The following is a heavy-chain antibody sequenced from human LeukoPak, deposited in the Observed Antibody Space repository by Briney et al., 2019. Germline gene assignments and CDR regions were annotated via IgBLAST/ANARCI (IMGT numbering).Heavy chain of an antibody. Sequence: SETLSLTCTVSGGSISSSGYYWGWIRQPPGKGLEWVGSVYYTGSTFYNPSLKSRVTTSVDTSKNHFSLNLGSVTAADTAVYYCARHRGRYYDSGSYYYFDYWGQGTLVTVSS. D-gene: IGHD3-10*01. CDR1: GGSISSSGYY. J-gene: IGHJ4*02. V-gene: IGHV4-39*02. CDR3: ARHRGRYYDSGSYYYFDY. CDR2: VYYTGST.